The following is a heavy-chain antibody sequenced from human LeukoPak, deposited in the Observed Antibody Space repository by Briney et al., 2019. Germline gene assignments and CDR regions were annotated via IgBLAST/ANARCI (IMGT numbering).Heavy chain of an antibody. J-gene: IGHJ4*02. V-gene: IGHV1-18*01. CDR1: GYTFTSYG. Sequence: ASVEVSCKASGYTFTSYGISWVRQAPGQGLEWMGWISAYNGNTNYAQKLQGRVTMTTDTSTSTAYMELRSLRSDDTAVYYCARGMVHDIVVVPAATPMDYWGQGTLVTVSS. CDR3: ARGMVHDIVVVPAATPMDY. D-gene: IGHD2-2*01. CDR2: ISAYNGNT.